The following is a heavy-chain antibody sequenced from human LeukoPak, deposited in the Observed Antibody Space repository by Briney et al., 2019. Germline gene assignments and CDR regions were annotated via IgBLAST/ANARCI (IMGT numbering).Heavy chain of an antibody. D-gene: IGHD3-22*01. J-gene: IGHJ4*02. V-gene: IGHV3-9*01. CDR1: GFTFDYYA. CDR2: ISWNSGSL. Sequence: GGSLRLSCAAFGFTFDYYATHWVRQAPGKGLEWVSGISWNSGSLGDADSVKGRFTISRDNAKNSLYLQMSSLRPEDTAFYYCAKDISRNYDSSGYYDGWGQGTLVSVSS. CDR3: AKDISRNYDSSGYYDG.